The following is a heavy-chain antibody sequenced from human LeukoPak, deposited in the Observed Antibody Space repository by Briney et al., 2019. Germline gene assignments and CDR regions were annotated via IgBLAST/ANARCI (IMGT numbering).Heavy chain of an antibody. CDR2: INSSGSTI. CDR3: ASAIRGIAVAGIHAFDI. CDR1: GFTFSSYS. V-gene: IGHV3-48*04. D-gene: IGHD6-19*01. Sequence: GGSLRLSCAASGFTFSSYSMNWVRQAPGKGLEWVSYINSSGSTIYYADSVKGRFTISRDNAKNSLYLQMNSLRAEDTAVYYCASAIRGIAVAGIHAFDIWGQGTMVTVSS. J-gene: IGHJ3*02.